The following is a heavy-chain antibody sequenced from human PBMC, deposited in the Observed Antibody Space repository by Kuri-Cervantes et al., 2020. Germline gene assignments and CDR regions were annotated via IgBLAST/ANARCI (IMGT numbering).Heavy chain of an antibody. D-gene: IGHD3-10*01. CDR1: GFSFSDSW. Sequence: GESLKISCAASGFSFSDSWMGWVRQAPGRGLEWVASMNQDGSDKYYGDSVKGRCTISRDNAKNSMYLQVNSLRAEDTALYYCARMGFRHSCDFWGQGTLVTVSS. V-gene: IGHV3-7*01. CDR3: ARMGFRHSCDF. J-gene: IGHJ4*02. CDR2: MNQDGSDK.